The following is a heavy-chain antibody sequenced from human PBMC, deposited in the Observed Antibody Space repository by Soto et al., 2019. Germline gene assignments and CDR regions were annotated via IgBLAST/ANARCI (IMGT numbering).Heavy chain of an antibody. D-gene: IGHD6-13*01. Sequence: GGSLRLSCAASGFTFSDYYMTWIRQAPGKGLEWVSYISTTSGYTNYADSVKGRFSISRDNAKNLLIPQMNSLRDEDTAVYYCARDRDLSSSWSFDHWGQGTLVTVSS. CDR3: ARDRDLSSSWSFDH. V-gene: IGHV3-11*06. J-gene: IGHJ4*02. CDR1: GFTFSDYY. CDR2: ISTTSGYT.